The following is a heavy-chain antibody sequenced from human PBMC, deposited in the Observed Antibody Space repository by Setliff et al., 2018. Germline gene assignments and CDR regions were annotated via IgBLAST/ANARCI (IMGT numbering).Heavy chain of an antibody. V-gene: IGHV4-31*11. CDR3: ARVTMIVLSRRAFDI. J-gene: IGHJ3*02. CDR2: IYYSGST. CDR1: GGSFSGYY. D-gene: IGHD3-22*01. Sequence: SETLSLTCVVYGGSFSGYYWSWIRQHPGKGLEWIGYIYYSGSTYYNPSLKSRVTISVDTSKNQFSLKLSSVTAADTAVYYCARVTMIVLSRRAFDIWG.